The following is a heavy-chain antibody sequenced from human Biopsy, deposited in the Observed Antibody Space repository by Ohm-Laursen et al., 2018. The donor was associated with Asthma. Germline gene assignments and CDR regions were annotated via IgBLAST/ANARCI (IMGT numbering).Heavy chain of an antibody. CDR2: ISYDGKFK. D-gene: IGHD1-14*01. Sequence: SLRLSCSASGFNLNTYTLSWVRQAPGQGLAWLSTISYDGKFKYFADSVKGRFAISRDYSKNTLYLQMNSLRLEDTGVYFCARDAGMNLAPGHWSFDLWGRGTLLTVSS. J-gene: IGHJ2*01. V-gene: IGHV3-30*09. CDR3: ARDAGMNLAPGHWSFDL. CDR1: GFNLNTYT.